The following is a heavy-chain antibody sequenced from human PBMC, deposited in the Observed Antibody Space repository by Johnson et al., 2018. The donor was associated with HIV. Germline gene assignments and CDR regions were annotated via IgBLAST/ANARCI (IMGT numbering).Heavy chain of an antibody. CDR1: GFTFSTYA. CDR3: ARAAGVNVVVEDFDL. J-gene: IGHJ3*01. CDR2: VSSNGGKT. D-gene: IGHD2-15*01. Sequence: MQLVESGGGLVQPGGSLRLSCADSGFTFSTYAMHWVRQAPGKGLEYVSGVSSNGGKTYYANSVKGRFTISRDESKNTVYLEMTSLRTEDTAVYYCARAAGVNVVVEDFDLWGQGTMVTVSS. V-gene: IGHV3-64*01.